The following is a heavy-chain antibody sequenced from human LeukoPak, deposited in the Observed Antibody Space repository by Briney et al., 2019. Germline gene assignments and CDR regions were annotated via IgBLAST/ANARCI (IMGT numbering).Heavy chain of an antibody. CDR1: GFTFSTYS. D-gene: IGHD6-13*01. V-gene: IGHV3-48*04. J-gene: IGHJ5*02. CDR3: ARDRRPSSWLGVGP. CDR2: ISSSGSTI. Sequence: GGSLRLSCAASGFTFSTYSMNWVRQAPGKGLEWVSYISSSGSTIYYADSVKGRFTISRDNAKNSLHLQMNSLRAGDTAVYYCARDRRPSSWLGVGPWGQGTLVTVSS.